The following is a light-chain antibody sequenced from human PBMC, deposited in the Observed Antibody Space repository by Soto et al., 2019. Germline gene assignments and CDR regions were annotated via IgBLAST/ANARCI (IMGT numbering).Light chain of an antibody. J-gene: IGKJ1*01. Sequence: DIQMTQSPLTLSASVGDRVTITCRASQTMSRWLAWYQQKPGKAPKLLIYRASSLESGVPSRFSGSGSGTEFTLTISSLQSDDSATYYCQQYQTWTFGQGTKVEIK. CDR3: QQYQTWT. CDR2: RAS. V-gene: IGKV1-5*03. CDR1: QTMSRW.